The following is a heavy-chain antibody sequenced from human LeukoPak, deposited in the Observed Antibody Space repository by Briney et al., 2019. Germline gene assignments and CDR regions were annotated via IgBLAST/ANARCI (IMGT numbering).Heavy chain of an antibody. D-gene: IGHD2-2*01. Sequence: WASVKVSCKASGYTFTSYGISWVRQAPGQGLEWIGWISAYNGNTNYAQKLQGRVTMTTDTSTSTAYMELRSLRSDDTAVYYCARDHCSSTSCPLNWFDPWGQGTLVTVSS. J-gene: IGHJ5*02. CDR2: ISAYNGNT. CDR3: ARDHCSSTSCPLNWFDP. V-gene: IGHV1-18*01. CDR1: GYTFTSYG.